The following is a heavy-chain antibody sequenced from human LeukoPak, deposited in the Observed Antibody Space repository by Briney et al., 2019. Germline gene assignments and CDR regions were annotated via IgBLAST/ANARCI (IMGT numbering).Heavy chain of an antibody. CDR2: IKQDGSEK. J-gene: IGHJ3*02. V-gene: IGHV3-7*01. CDR3: ARDYSIDI. CDR1: GFTFRSYW. Sequence: GGAPRLSCVASGFTFRSYWMTWVRPAPGEGLEWVANIKQDGSEKYYVDSVKGRFTISRDNAKNSLYLQMSSLRAEDTAVYYCARDYSIDIWGQGTMVTVSS. D-gene: IGHD2-15*01.